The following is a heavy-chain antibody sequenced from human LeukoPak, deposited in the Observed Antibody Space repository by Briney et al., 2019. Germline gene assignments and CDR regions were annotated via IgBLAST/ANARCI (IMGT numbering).Heavy chain of an antibody. CDR3: AKVRSGNNYYFDY. Sequence: PGGSLRLSCAASGFTFSSYWMNWARQAPGKGLEWVASINHNGNVNYYVDSVKGRFTISRDNFKTTLYLQMNGLRVEDTAVYYCAKVRSGNNYYFDYWGQGTLVTVSS. D-gene: IGHD1/OR15-1a*01. CDR1: GFTFSSYW. V-gene: IGHV3-7*03. J-gene: IGHJ4*02. CDR2: INHNGNVN.